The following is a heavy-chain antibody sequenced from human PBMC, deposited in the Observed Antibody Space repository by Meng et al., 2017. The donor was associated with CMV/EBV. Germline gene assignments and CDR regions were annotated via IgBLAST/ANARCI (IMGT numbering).Heavy chain of an antibody. J-gene: IGHJ3*02. CDR3: ARPANYYAPGAFDI. Sequence: QLDLQESGPGLGKPPEPLSLTCTGSGGSISSSSYYWGWIRQPPGKGLEWIGSIYYSGSTYYNPSLKSRVTISVDTSKNQFSLKLSSVTAADTAVYYCARPANYYAPGAFDIWGQGTMVTVSS. V-gene: IGHV4-39*07. CDR2: IYYSGST. D-gene: IGHD3-10*01. CDR1: GGSISSSSYY.